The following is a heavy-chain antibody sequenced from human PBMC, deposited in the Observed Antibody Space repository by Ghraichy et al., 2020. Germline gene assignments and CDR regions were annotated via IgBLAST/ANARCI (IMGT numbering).Heavy chain of an antibody. J-gene: IGHJ3*02. CDR3: AMYYYGSGSYYPRGAHDAFDI. Sequence: ASVKVSCKASGYTFTGYYMHWVRQAPGQGLEWMGRINPNSGGTNYAQKFQGRVTMTRDTSISTVYMELSRLRSDDTAVYYCAMYYYGSGSYYPRGAHDAFDIWGQGTMVTVSS. D-gene: IGHD3-10*01. CDR2: INPNSGGT. CDR1: GYTFTGYY. V-gene: IGHV1-2*06.